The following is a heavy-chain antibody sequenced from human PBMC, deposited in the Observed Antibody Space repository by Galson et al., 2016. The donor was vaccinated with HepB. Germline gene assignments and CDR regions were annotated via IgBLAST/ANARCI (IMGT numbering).Heavy chain of an antibody. D-gene: IGHD5-12*01. CDR3: AKSGLTVATFDY. CDR2: ISGSGGNT. J-gene: IGHJ4*02. CDR1: GFAFSNYS. Sequence: SLRLSCAASGFAFSNYSMSWVRQAPGKGLEWVSGISGSGGNTYYADSVKGRFTISRDNSKNTLYVQMNSLTAEDTAVYYCAKSGLTVATFDYWGQGTLVTVSS. V-gene: IGHV3-23*01.